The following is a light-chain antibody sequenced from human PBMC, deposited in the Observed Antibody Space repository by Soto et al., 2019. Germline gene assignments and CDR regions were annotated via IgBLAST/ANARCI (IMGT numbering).Light chain of an antibody. J-gene: IGKJ4*01. Sequence: AIPMTQSPSSLSASVGDRVTITCRASQFIRNDLAWYQQKPGKAPELLIYAASSLQSGVPSRFSGSGSGTDFTLSISSLQPEDFATYYCLQDYTYPLTFGGGTKVEIK. CDR2: AAS. CDR1: QFIRND. V-gene: IGKV1-6*01. CDR3: LQDYTYPLT.